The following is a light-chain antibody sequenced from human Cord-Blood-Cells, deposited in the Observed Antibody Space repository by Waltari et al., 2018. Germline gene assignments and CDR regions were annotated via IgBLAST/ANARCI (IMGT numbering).Light chain of an antibody. CDR1: KLGDKY. V-gene: IGLV3-1*01. J-gene: IGLJ1*01. CDR3: QAWDSSTYV. Sequence: SYELTQPPSVSVSPGQTASITCSGDKLGDKYDSWYQQKPGQSPVLVIYQDSKRPSGIPERFSGSNSGNTATLTISGTQAMDEADYYCQAWDSSTYVFGTGTKVTVL. CDR2: QDS.